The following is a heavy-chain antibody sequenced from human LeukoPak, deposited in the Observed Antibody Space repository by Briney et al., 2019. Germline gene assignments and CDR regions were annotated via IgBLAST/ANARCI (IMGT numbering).Heavy chain of an antibody. CDR3: XXXXXXXXSGYFGY. CDR1: GFTFSSYA. Sequence: GGSLRLSCAASGFTFSSYAMSWVRQAPGKGLEWVSAISGSGGSTYYADSVKGRFTISRDNSKNTLYLQMNSLRAEDTAVYYCXXXXXXXXSGYFGYWGQGTLVTVSS. V-gene: IGHV3-23*01. J-gene: IGHJ4*02. D-gene: IGHD3-22*01. CDR2: ISGSGGST.